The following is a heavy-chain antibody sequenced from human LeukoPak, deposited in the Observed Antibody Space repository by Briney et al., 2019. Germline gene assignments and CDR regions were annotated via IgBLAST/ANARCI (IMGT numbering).Heavy chain of an antibody. V-gene: IGHV3-7*01. CDR2: IKQDGSEK. CDR1: GFTFSSYW. CDR3: ASGIAAAHYLNPIFDY. D-gene: IGHD6-13*01. Sequence: PGGSLRLSCAASGFTFSSYWMSWVRQAPGKGLEWVANIKQDGSEKYYVDSVKGRFTISRDNAKNSLYLQMNSLGAEDTAVYYCASGIAAAHYLNPIFDYWGQGTLVTVSS. J-gene: IGHJ4*02.